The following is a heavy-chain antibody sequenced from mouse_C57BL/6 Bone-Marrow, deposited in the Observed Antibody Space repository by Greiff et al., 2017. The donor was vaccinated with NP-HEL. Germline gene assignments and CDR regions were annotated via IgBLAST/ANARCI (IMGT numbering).Heavy chain of an antibody. Sequence: VHLVESGPGLVQPSQSLSITCTVSGFSLTSYGVHWVRQSPGKGLEWLGVIWSGGSTDYNAAFISRLSISKDNSKCQVFFQMNSLQADDTAIYDCAGRGPGNFIDWAMDGWGQGTSVTVAS. CDR1: GFSLTSYG. CDR3: AGRGPGNFIDWAMDG. D-gene: IGHD2-1*01. V-gene: IGHV2-2*01. CDR2: IWSGGST. J-gene: IGHJ4*01.